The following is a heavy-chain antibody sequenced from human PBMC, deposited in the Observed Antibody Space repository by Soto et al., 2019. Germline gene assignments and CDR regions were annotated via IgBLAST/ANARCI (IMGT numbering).Heavy chain of an antibody. Sequence: GGSLRLSCAASGFSFSNSGMHWVRQAPGKGLEWVAVIWFDGRTKFYVHSVNGRFSISRDNSNNTLYLQMDNLRIDDTAVYYCARGRVQAGNGGDRFDPWGQGTLVTVSS. CDR1: GFSFSNSG. J-gene: IGHJ5*02. CDR3: ARGRVQAGNGGDRFDP. CDR2: IWFDGRTK. D-gene: IGHD3-16*01. V-gene: IGHV3-33*01.